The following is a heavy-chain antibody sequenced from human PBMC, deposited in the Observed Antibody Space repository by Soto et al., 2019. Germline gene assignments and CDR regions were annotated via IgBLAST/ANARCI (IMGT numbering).Heavy chain of an antibody. D-gene: IGHD6-19*01. V-gene: IGHV1-2*02. CDR3: ARVAVSGTIDY. J-gene: IGHJ4*02. CDR2: INPNRGAT. Sequence: QVQLVQSGAEVKKPGASVRVSCKASGYSITGYYLDWVRQAPGHGLEWMGWINPNRGATDYAQKFQGRVTLTRVTSINTAYMELSSLTSDDTAGYYCARVAVSGTIDYWGQGTLVTVSS. CDR1: GYSITGYY.